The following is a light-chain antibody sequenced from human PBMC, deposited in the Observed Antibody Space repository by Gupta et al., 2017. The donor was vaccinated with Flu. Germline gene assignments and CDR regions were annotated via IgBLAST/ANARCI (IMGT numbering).Light chain of an antibody. CDR1: QSISSW. Sequence: DIQMTQSPSTLSASLGDRVTITCRASQSISSWLAWYQQNPGKAPKLLIYKASSLESGVPSRFSGSGAGTEFTLTISSLQPDDFATYYCQQENSFSWTFGQGTQVEI. J-gene: IGKJ1*01. V-gene: IGKV1-5*03. CDR2: KAS. CDR3: QQENSFSWT.